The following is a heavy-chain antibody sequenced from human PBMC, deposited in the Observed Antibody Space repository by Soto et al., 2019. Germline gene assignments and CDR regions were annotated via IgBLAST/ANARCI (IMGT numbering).Heavy chain of an antibody. CDR3: ARCYCCVASCYSCWHFYL. V-gene: IGHV1-18*01. D-gene: IGHD2-15*01. CDR1: GYTFTNYG. Sequence: QVQLVQSGSEVKKPGASVKVSCKASGYTFTNYGMSWVRQAPGQGLEWMGWISAYNGNTNHAQNCQGRVNMTTDTSTNTVYSELTSLRSADTAVYYFARCYCCVASCYSCWHFYLWGRGALVTVSS. CDR2: ISAYNGNT. J-gene: IGHJ2*01.